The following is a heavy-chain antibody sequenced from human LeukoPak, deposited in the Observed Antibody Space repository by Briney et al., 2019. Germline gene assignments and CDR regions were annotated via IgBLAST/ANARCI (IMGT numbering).Heavy chain of an antibody. CDR2: ISYDGSNK. D-gene: IGHD2-15*01. CDR1: GFTFSSYG. V-gene: IGHV3-30*18. CDR3: AKEGRVVAATQSSPDY. Sequence: GRSLRLSCAASGFTFSSYGMHWVRQAPVKGLEWVAVISYDGSNKYYADSVKGRFTISRDNSKNTLYLQMNSLRAEDTAVYYCAKEGRVVAATQSSPDYWGQGTLATVSS. J-gene: IGHJ4*02.